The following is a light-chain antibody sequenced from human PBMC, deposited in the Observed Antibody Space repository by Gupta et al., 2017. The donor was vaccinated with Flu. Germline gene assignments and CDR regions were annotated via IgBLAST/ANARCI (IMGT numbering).Light chain of an antibody. CDR2: DVN. CDR3: CSYAGSYTWV. J-gene: IGLJ3*02. CDR1: NSDVGRYNY. Sequence: QSALTQPRSVSGSPGQSVTISCTGTNSDVGRYNYVSWHRQYPAKAPKLIIHDVNKRPSGVPDRFSGSKSGNTASLTISGIQAEDEADYYCCSYAGSYTWVFGGGAKLTVL. V-gene: IGLV2-11*01.